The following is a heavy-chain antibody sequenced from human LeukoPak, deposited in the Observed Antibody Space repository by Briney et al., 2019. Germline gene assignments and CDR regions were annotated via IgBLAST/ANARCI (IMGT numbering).Heavy chain of an antibody. D-gene: IGHD3-10*01. V-gene: IGHV4-59*01. J-gene: IGHJ4*02. Sequence: SETRSLTCTVSGGSISSYYWSWIRQPPGKGLEWIGYIYYSGSTNYNPSLKSRVTISVDTSKNQFSLKLSSVTAADTAVYYCAAGGRRDYIVYWGQGTLVTVSS. CDR3: AAGGRRDYIVY. CDR1: GGSISSYY. CDR2: IYYSGST.